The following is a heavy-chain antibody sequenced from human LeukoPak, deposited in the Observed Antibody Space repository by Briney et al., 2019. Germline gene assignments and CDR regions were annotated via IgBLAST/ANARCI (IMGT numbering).Heavy chain of an antibody. CDR3: AKEQRIRHCSEGVCMEGYYFDY. V-gene: IGHV3-23*01. CDR2: LSRGGGTT. D-gene: IGHD2-8*01. CDR1: GFNFNMFA. Sequence: GGSLRLSCTGSGFNFNMFAMNWVRQAPGQGLEWVSGLSRGGGTTNYADSVKGRFTISRDKSKNMVFLQMNSQRPEDTAVYYCAKEQRIRHCSEGVCMEGYYFDYWGQGSLVTVSS. J-gene: IGHJ4*02.